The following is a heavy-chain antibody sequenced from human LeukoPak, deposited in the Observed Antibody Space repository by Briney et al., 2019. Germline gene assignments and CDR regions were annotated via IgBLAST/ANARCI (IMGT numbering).Heavy chain of an antibody. CDR1: AFTFSSYG. Sequence: GGSLRLSCAASAFTFSSYGMHWVRQAPGKGLEWVAVIWYDGSNKYYADSVKGRFTISRDNSKKTLYLQMNSLRAEDTGVYYCARAGYGSGGSCYGVDYWGQGTLVTVSS. CDR3: ARAGYGSGGSCYGVDY. J-gene: IGHJ4*02. D-gene: IGHD2-15*01. V-gene: IGHV3-33*01. CDR2: IWYDGSNK.